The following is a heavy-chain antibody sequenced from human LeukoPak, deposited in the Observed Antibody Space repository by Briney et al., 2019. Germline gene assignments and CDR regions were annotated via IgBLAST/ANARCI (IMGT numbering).Heavy chain of an antibody. D-gene: IGHD3-10*01. V-gene: IGHV4-59*01. Sequence: SETLSLTCTVSGGSISSYYWSWIRQPPGKGLEWIGYIYYSGSTSYNPSLKSRVTISVDTSKNQFSLKLSSVTAADTAVYYCARAQPQSGYYDFDYWGQGTLVTVSS. CDR3: ARAQPQSGYYDFDY. J-gene: IGHJ4*02. CDR2: IYYSGST. CDR1: GGSISSYY.